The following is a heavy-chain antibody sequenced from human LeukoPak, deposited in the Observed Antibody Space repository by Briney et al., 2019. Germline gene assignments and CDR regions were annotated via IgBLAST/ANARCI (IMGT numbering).Heavy chain of an antibody. Sequence: GGSLRLSCAASGFTFSSYEMNWVRQAPGKGLEWVSYISSSGSTIYYADSVKGRFTISRDNSKNTLYLQMNSLRAEDTAVYYCAKEYDILTGYYAFDIWGQGTMVTVSS. CDR1: GFTFSSYE. J-gene: IGHJ3*02. V-gene: IGHV3-48*03. CDR3: AKEYDILTGYYAFDI. D-gene: IGHD3-9*01. CDR2: ISSSGSTI.